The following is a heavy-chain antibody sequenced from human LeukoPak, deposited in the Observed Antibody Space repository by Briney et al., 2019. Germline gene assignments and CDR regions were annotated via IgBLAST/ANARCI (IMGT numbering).Heavy chain of an antibody. J-gene: IGHJ4*02. V-gene: IGHV1-8*01. Sequence: GASVKASCKASVYTFTSYDINWVRQSTGQGLEWMGWMNPNSGNTGYAQKFQGRVTMTRNTSISTAYMELSSLRSEDTAVYYCARIVTTGVRDYWGQGTLVTVSS. D-gene: IGHD4-23*01. CDR3: ARIVTTGVRDY. CDR1: VYTFTSYD. CDR2: MNPNSGNT.